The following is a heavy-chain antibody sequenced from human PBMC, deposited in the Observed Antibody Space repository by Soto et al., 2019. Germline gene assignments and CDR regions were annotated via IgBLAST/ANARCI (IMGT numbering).Heavy chain of an antibody. CDR3: ASDYGSNWRL. Sequence: ASVKASCKASGFVSTNHNFHWVRQAPGQSLEWMGRINAGNGNTQYSQNFQGRVTFTSDPSASTAFMELTNLRFEDRAMYYCASDYGSNWRLWGQGTLVTVSS. D-gene: IGHD6-19*01. V-gene: IGHV1-3*01. CDR2: INAGNGNT. CDR1: GFVSTNHN. J-gene: IGHJ4*02.